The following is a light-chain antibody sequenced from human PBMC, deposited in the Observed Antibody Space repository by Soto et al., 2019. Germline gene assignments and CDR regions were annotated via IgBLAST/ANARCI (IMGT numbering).Light chain of an antibody. J-gene: IGKJ5*01. CDR2: GAS. CDR3: QQYDNWPPSIT. Sequence: EIVMTQSPATLSVSPGERATLSCRASKSVSSNLAWYEQKPGQAPRLLIYGASTRATGIPARFSGSGSGTEFTLTISSLQSEDFADYYCQQYDNWPPSITFGQGTRLEIK. V-gene: IGKV3D-15*01. CDR1: KSVSSN.